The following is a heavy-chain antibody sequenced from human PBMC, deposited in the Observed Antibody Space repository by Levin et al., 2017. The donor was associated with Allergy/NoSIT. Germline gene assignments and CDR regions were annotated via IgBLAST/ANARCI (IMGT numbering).Heavy chain of an antibody. J-gene: IGHJ6*02. D-gene: IGHD4-11*01. CDR3: AKNLDLPYRGIKSGIRENFYSFGLDG. CDR1: GFTFNTYA. Sequence: GGSLRLSCAASGFTFNTYAMTWVRRAPGRGLEWVSHISVSGAITDYADSVRGRFTISRDNSKNTLYIDLNSLRAEDTAVYYCAKNLDLPYRGIKSGIRENFYSFGLDGWGQGTTVIVSS. CDR2: ISVSGAIT. V-gene: IGHV3-23*01.